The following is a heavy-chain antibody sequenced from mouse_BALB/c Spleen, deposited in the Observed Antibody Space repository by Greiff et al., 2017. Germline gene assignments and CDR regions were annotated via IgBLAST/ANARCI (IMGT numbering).Heavy chain of an antibody. J-gene: IGHJ2*01. Sequence: VQLKQSGPELVKPGASVKVSCKASGYAFTSYNMYWVKQSHGKSLEWIGYIDPYNGGTSYNQKFKGKATLTVDKSSSTAYMQLNSLTSEDSAVYYSARGAPYDYGSSYAYFDYWGQGTTLTVSA. CDR2: IDPYNGGT. CDR1: GYAFTSYN. CDR3: ARGAPYDYGSSYAYFDY. V-gene: IGHV1S135*01. D-gene: IGHD1-1*01.